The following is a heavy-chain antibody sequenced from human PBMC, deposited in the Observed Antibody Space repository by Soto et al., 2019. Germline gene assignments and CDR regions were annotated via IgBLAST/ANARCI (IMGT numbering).Heavy chain of an antibody. J-gene: IGHJ6*03. CDR1: GFTFSSYS. Sequence: GGSLRLSCAASGFTFSSYSMNWVRQAPGKGLEWVSYISSIGSTIYYADSVKGRFTISRDNAKNSLYLQMNSLRAEDTALYYCARPRYYMDVWGKGTTVTVSS. CDR3: ARPRYYMDV. CDR2: ISSIGSTI. V-gene: IGHV3-48*01.